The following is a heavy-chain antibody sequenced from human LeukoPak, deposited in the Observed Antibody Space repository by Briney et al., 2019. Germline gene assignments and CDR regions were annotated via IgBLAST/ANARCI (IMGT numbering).Heavy chain of an antibody. CDR1: GGSISSGDYY. CDR3: ARVNRGYCSGGSCYSNWFDP. J-gene: IGHJ5*02. D-gene: IGHD2-15*01. V-gene: IGHV4-30-4*01. CDR2: IYYSGST. Sequence: SETLSLTCTVSGGSISSGDYYWSWIRQPPGKGLEWIGYIYYSGSTYYNPSLKSRVTISVDTSKNQFSLKLSSVTAAGTAVYYCARVNRGYCSGGSCYSNWFDPWGQGTLVTVSS.